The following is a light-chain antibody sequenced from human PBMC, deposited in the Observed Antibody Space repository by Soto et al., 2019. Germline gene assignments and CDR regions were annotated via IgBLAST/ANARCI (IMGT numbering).Light chain of an antibody. CDR3: QQTYVAPVT. V-gene: IGKV1-39*01. CDR1: QHIKSF. CDR2: ATS. J-gene: IGKJ4*01. Sequence: DIQMTQSPSSLSASVGERVTITCRASQHIKSFLNWYQQKPGKAPKLLIYATSSVQSGVPARFSGGRSGPDFSLSSSSLQPEDFATYYCQQTYVAPVTFGGGTKVEI.